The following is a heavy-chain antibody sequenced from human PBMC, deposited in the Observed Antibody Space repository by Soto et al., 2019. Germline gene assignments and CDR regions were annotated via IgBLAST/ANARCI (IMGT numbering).Heavy chain of an antibody. CDR3: ARISQSDFWSGYYYFFDY. Sequence: GASVKVSCKASGYTFTSYGISWVRQAPGQGLEWMGWISAYNGNTNYAQKLQGRVTMTTDTSTSTAYMELRSLESDDTAVYYCARISQSDFWSGYYYFFDYWGQGTLVTVSS. CDR1: GYTFTSYG. J-gene: IGHJ4*02. D-gene: IGHD3-3*01. V-gene: IGHV1-18*01. CDR2: ISAYNGNT.